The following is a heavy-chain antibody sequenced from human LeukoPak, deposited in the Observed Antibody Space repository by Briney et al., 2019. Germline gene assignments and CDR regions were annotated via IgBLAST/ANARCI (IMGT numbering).Heavy chain of an antibody. J-gene: IGHJ3*02. V-gene: IGHV5-51*01. CDR3: ARLTGYTSGWNTFDI. Sequence: GASLKISCKGSGYRFTNYWIGWVRQLPGKGLEWMGIIYPGDSDTRYSPSFQGQVTISADKSISTAYLHWSSLKASDTARYYCARLTGYTSGWNTFDIWGQGTMVTVSS. CDR1: GYRFTNYW. CDR2: IYPGDSDT. D-gene: IGHD6-19*01.